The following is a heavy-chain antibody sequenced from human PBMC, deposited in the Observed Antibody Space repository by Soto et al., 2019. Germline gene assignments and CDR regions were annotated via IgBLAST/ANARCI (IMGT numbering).Heavy chain of an antibody. Sequence: GGSLRLSCAASGFTFSSYAMSWVRQAPGKGLEWVSAISGSGGSTYYADSVKGRFTISRDNSKNTLYLQMNSLRAEDTAVYYCAKDFQSYVRLYDFWSGPKPDGYYYYGMDVWGQGTTVTVSS. D-gene: IGHD3-3*01. CDR1: GFTFSSYA. V-gene: IGHV3-23*01. CDR3: AKDFQSYVRLYDFWSGPKPDGYYYYGMDV. J-gene: IGHJ6*02. CDR2: ISGSGGST.